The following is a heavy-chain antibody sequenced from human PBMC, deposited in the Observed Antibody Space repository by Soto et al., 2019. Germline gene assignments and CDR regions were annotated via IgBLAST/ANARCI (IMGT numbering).Heavy chain of an antibody. J-gene: IGHJ4*02. D-gene: IGHD6-13*01. CDR2: INVDGSAT. Sequence: EVQLVESGGGLVQPGGSRRLSCAVSGLTFSSSWMHWVRQAPGKGLVWVSRINVDGSATHYADSVQGRFTISRDNAKNTLYLQMNSLRAEDTAVYYCAKASAARHTTPFGYWGQGTLVTVSS. V-gene: IGHV3-74*01. CDR3: AKASAARHTTPFGY. CDR1: GLTFSSSW.